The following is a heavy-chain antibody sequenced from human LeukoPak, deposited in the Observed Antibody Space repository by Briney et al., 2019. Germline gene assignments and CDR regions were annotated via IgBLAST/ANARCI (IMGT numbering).Heavy chain of an antibody. CDR2: IQYSGNT. Sequence: KPSETLSLTCTVSGGSISSYYWSWIRRPPGKGLEWIGYIQYSGNTNYNPSLKSRVTISVDTSKNQFSLRLSSVTAADTASYYCARGIMTIFAHWFDPWGQGTLVTVSS. V-gene: IGHV4-59*01. CDR1: GGSISSYY. J-gene: IGHJ5*02. CDR3: ARGIMTIFAHWFDP. D-gene: IGHD3-3*01.